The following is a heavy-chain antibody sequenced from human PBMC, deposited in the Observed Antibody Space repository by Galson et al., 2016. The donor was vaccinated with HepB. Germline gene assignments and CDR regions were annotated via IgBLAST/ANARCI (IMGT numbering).Heavy chain of an antibody. CDR3: ARDHGRSSWYSNFDY. V-gene: IGHV3-30-3*01. J-gene: IGHJ4*02. Sequence: SLRLSCAASGFSFRSHAMHWVRQAPGKGLEWVAVISHDGNNKYYADSVKGRFTISRDNSKNTLYVQMSSLRPEDTAVYYCARDHGRSSWYSNFDYWGQGTLVTVSS. CDR1: GFSFRSHA. D-gene: IGHD6-13*01. CDR2: ISHDGNNK.